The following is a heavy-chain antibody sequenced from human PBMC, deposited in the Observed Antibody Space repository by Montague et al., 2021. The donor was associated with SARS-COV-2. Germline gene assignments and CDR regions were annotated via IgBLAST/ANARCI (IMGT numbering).Heavy chain of an antibody. V-gene: IGHV3-21*01. Sequence: SLRLSCAAPGFTFSSYSTNWVRQAPGKGLEWVSSISSSSSYIYYADSVKGRFTISRDNAKNSLYLQMNSLRAEDTAVYYCARDDFRIAAAVFDYWGQGTLVTVSS. J-gene: IGHJ4*02. CDR1: GFTFSSYS. CDR3: ARDDFRIAAAVFDY. CDR2: ISSSSSYI. D-gene: IGHD6-13*01.